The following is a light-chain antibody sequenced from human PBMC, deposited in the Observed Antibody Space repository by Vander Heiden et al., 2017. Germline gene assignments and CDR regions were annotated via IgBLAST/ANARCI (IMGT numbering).Light chain of an antibody. V-gene: IGKV3-20*01. CDR1: QSVYNNY. CDR3: QQVSTSSIT. J-gene: IGKJ5*01. CDR2: DVS. Sequence: EIVLTQSPGTLSLSPGERATLSCRASQSVYNNYLAWYQQIPGQAPRLLIYDVSRRATGIPDRSSGSGSGTDFTLTISRLEPEDFAVYYCQQVSTSSITFGQGTRLEIK.